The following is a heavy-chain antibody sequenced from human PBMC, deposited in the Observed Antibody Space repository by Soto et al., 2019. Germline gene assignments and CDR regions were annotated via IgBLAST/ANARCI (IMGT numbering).Heavy chain of an antibody. CDR2: IYYSGIT. D-gene: IGHD3-22*01. J-gene: IGHJ4*02. V-gene: IGHV4-39*01. CDR3: SRHHFYYDSRGYYFGS. CDR1: GVSIRTSVFF. Sequence: PSETLSLTCSVSGVSIRTSVFFWGWIRQPPGKGLEWIGSIYYSGITYYNPSLKSRFTISVDTSKNQLSLNLSSVTAADTAVYYCSRHHFYYDSRGYYFGSWGKGTLVTVS.